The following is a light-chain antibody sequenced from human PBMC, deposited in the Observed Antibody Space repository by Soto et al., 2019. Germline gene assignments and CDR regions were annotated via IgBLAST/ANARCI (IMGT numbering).Light chain of an antibody. J-gene: IGKJ1*01. CDR3: QHHNSYSQT. CDR2: GAS. Sequence: DIQLTQSPPTLSASVGDRVTITCRASQSIRYYLAWYRQMPGKAPKLLIYGASSLQSGVPSRFSGSGSGTEFTLTIISLQPDDFATYFCQHHNSYSQTFGQGTKVEIK. V-gene: IGKV1-5*01. CDR1: QSIRYY.